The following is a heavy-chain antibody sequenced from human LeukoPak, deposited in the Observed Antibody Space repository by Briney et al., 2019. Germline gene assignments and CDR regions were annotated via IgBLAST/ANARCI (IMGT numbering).Heavy chain of an antibody. Sequence: SETLSLTCTVSGGSISSYYWSWIRQPPGKGLEWIGYIYYSGSTNYNPSLKSRVTISVDTSKNQFSLKLSSVTAADTAVYYCAREHRSGSFNWSDPWGQGTLVTVSS. CDR1: GGSISSYY. CDR3: AREHRSGSFNWSDP. J-gene: IGHJ5*02. D-gene: IGHD3-10*01. V-gene: IGHV4-59*01. CDR2: IYYSGST.